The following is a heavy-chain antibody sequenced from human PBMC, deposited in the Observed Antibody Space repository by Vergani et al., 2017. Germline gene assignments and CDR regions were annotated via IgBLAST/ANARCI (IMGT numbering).Heavy chain of an antibody. J-gene: IGHJ6*03. CDR3: ARENYYDFWSGYHTYYYYYMDV. D-gene: IGHD3-3*01. V-gene: IGHV4-61*02. CDR2: IYTSGGT. CDR1: GGSISSGSYY. Sequence: QVQLQESGPGLVKPSQTLSLTCTVSGGSISSGSYYWSWIRQPAGKGLEWIGRIYTSGGTTYNPSLKSRVTMSVDTSKNQFSLKLSSVTAADTAVYYCARENYYDFWSGYHTYYYYYMDVWGKGTTVTVSS.